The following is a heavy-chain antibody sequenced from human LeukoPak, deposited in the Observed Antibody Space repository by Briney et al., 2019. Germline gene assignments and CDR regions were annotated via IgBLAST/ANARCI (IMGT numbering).Heavy chain of an antibody. Sequence: GGSLRLSCAASGFTFSSYGMHWVRQAPGKGLEWVAVIWYNGSNKYYADSVKGRFTISRDNSKNTLYLQMNSLRAEDTAVYYCAKARTYDFWSGYDDAFDIWGQGTLVTVSS. CDR1: GFTFSSYG. J-gene: IGHJ3*02. V-gene: IGHV3-33*06. CDR2: IWYNGSNK. CDR3: AKARTYDFWSGYDDAFDI. D-gene: IGHD3-3*01.